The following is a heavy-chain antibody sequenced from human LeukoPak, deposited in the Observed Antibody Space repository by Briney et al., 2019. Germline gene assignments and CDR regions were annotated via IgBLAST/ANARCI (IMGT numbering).Heavy chain of an antibody. J-gene: IGHJ4*02. Sequence: GASVKVSCKASGYTFTSYGISWVRQAPGQGLEWMGWISAYNGNTNYVQKLQGRVTMTTDTSTSTAYMELRSLRSDDTAVYYCASTRDLGLFDYWGQGTLVTVSS. CDR3: ASTRDLGLFDY. CDR1: GYTFTSYG. CDR2: ISAYNGNT. V-gene: IGHV1-18*01.